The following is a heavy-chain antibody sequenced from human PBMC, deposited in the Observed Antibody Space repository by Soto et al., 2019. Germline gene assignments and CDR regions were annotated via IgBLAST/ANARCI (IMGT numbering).Heavy chain of an antibody. D-gene: IGHD3-22*01. Sequence: QVQLQESGPGLVKPSQTLSLTCTVSGGSISSGGYYWSWIRQHPGKGLEWIGYIYYSGSTYYNPSLKSRVTLSVDTSKNQCSLKLRSVTAADTAVYYCAISSGYADWFDPWGQGTLVTVSS. CDR3: AISSGYADWFDP. V-gene: IGHV4-31*03. CDR2: IYYSGST. CDR1: GGSISSGGYY. J-gene: IGHJ5*02.